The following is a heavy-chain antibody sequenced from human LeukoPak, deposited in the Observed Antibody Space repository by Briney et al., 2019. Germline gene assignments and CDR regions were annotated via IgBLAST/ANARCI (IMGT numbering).Heavy chain of an antibody. V-gene: IGHV1-24*01. Sequence: ASVKVSCKVSGYTLTELSMHWVRQAPGKGLEWLGGFDPEDGETIYAQKFQGRVTMTEDISTDTAYMELSSLRSEDTAVYYCATWAYLGIAVSFDYWGQGTLVTVSS. J-gene: IGHJ4*02. CDR1: GYTLTELS. CDR2: FDPEDGET. CDR3: ATWAYLGIAVSFDY. D-gene: IGHD6-19*01.